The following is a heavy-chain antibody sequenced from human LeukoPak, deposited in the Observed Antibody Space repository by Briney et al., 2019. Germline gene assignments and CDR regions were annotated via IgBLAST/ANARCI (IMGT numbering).Heavy chain of an antibody. CDR3: AKVRPYDILTGYYQPFDY. Sequence: GGSLRLSCAASGFTFSSYGMHWVRQAPGKGLGWVAFIRYDGSNKYYADSVKGRFTISRDNSKNTLYLQMNSLRAEDTAVYYCAKVRPYDILTGYYQPFDYWGQGTLVTVSS. V-gene: IGHV3-30*02. D-gene: IGHD3-9*01. J-gene: IGHJ4*02. CDR1: GFTFSSYG. CDR2: IRYDGSNK.